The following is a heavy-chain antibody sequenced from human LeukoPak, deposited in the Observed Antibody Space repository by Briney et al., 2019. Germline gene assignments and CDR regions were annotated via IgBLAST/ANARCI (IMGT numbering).Heavy chain of an antibody. Sequence: SETLSLTCTVSGGSISSYYWSWIRQPPGKGLEWIGYIYYSESTNYNPSLKSRVTISVDTSKNQFSLKLSSVTAADTAVYYCARAGGSYFSNPLDYWGQGTLVTVSS. D-gene: IGHD1-26*01. CDR3: ARAGGSYFSNPLDY. CDR1: GGSISSYY. J-gene: IGHJ4*02. V-gene: IGHV4-59*01. CDR2: IYYSEST.